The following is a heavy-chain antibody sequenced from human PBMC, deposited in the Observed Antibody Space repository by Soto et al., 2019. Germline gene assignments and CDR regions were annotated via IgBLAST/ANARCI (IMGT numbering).Heavy chain of an antibody. D-gene: IGHD1-7*01. Sequence: PSQTLSLTCAISGDSVSSNSAAWNCIRQSPSRGLEWLGRTYYRSRWYNDYAVSVKSRITVNPDTSKNQFSLHLNSVTPEDTAVYYCAGTTSLQCSYMDALDKGNTVTVSS. CDR1: GDSVSSNSAA. V-gene: IGHV6-1*01. CDR2: TYYRSRWYN. J-gene: IGHJ6*03. CDR3: AGTTSLQCSYMDA.